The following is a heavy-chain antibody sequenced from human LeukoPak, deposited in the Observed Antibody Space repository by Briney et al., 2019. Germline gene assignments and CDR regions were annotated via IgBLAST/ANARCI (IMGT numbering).Heavy chain of an antibody. J-gene: IGHJ6*03. CDR1: GFTFDDYA. CDR2: ISWNSGSI. CDR3: AKSPGYYYYMDV. V-gene: IGHV3-9*01. Sequence: PGGSLRLSCAASGFTFDDYAMHWVRQAPGKGQEWVSGISWNSGSIGYADSVKGRFTISRDNAKNSLYLQMNSLRAEDTAVYYCAKSPGYYYYMDVWGKGTTVTVXS.